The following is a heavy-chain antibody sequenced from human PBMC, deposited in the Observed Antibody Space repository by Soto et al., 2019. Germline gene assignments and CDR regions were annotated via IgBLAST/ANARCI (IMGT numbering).Heavy chain of an antibody. CDR2: IKSKTDGGTT. CDR1: GFTFSNAW. J-gene: IGHJ4*02. D-gene: IGHD3-22*01. Sequence: GGSLRLSCAASGFTFSNAWMNWVRQAPGKGLEWVGRIKSKTDGGTTDYAAPVKGRFTISRDDSKNTLYLQMNSLKTEYTAVYYCTTDLMYYYDSSGYYPYYFDYWGQGTLVTVSS. V-gene: IGHV3-15*07. CDR3: TTDLMYYYDSSGYYPYYFDY.